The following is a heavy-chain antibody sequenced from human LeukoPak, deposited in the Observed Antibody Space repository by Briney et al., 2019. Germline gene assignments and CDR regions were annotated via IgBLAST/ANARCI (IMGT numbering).Heavy chain of an antibody. V-gene: IGHV1-69*05. CDR2: IIPIFGTA. Sequence: SVKVSCKTSGGTFSSYAISWVRQAPGQGLEWMGRIIPIFGTANYAQKFQGRVTITTDESTSTAYMELSSLRSEDTAVYYCARYSLDAFDIWGQGTMVTVSS. D-gene: IGHD2-15*01. J-gene: IGHJ3*02. CDR3: ARYSLDAFDI. CDR1: GGTFSSYA.